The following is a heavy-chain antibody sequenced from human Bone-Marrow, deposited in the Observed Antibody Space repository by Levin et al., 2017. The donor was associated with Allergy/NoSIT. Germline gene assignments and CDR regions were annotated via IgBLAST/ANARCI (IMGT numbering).Heavy chain of an antibody. Sequence: PGESLKISCEGSGFSVNNNYMSWVRQAPGKGLQWVSVIYSGGSTNYADSVKGRFTISRDNSKNTLYLQMSSLRAEDTAVYYCATDHGSSWCLHWGQGTLVTVSS. J-gene: IGHJ4*02. CDR2: IYSGGST. CDR1: GFSVNNNY. V-gene: IGHV3-66*01. CDR3: ATDHGSSWCLH. D-gene: IGHD6-13*01.